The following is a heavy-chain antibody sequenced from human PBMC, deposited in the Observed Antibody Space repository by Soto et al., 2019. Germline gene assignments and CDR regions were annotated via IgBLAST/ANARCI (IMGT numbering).Heavy chain of an antibody. CDR3: ARQLAYCGGDCYTEPLDY. CDR2: IKPNSGGT. Sequence: QVQLVQSGADVKKPGASVKVSCKASGYTFTGYYVHWVRQAPGQGLEWMGWIKPNSGGTKYAQNFKGRVTMTRDPSITTAYMELSSLKSDDTAFYYCARQLAYCGGDCYTEPLDYWGQGTLVTVSS. D-gene: IGHD2-21*02. CDR1: GYTFTGYY. V-gene: IGHV1-2*02. J-gene: IGHJ4*02.